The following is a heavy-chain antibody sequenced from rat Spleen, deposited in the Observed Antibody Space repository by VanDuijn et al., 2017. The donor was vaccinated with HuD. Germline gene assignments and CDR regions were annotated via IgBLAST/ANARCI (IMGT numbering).Heavy chain of an antibody. J-gene: IGHJ2*01. V-gene: IGHV5-62*01. Sequence: VQLMESGGGLVQPGKSLKLSCSASGFTFSSYGMHWIRQAPGKGLDWVAYISSSSGTVYADAVKGRFTISRDNAKSTLYLQMDSLRSEDTATYYCARRPSLGYSSYIYYFDYWGQGVMVTVSS. CDR3: ARRPSLGYSSYIYYFDY. CDR1: GFTFSSYG. CDR2: ISSSSGT. D-gene: IGHD1-2*01.